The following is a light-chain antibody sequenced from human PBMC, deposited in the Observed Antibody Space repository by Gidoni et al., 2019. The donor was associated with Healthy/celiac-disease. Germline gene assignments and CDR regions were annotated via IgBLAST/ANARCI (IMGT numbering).Light chain of an antibody. J-gene: IGKJ4*01. Sequence: IVLTHSPATLSLSPGEKATLSCRASQRVSSYLACYQQKPGQAPRLLIYDAFNRATGIPARFSGRGSGTDFTLTISSLEPDDFAVYYCQQRSNWPRIFGGGTQVEIK. CDR1: QRVSSY. V-gene: IGKV3-11*01. CDR2: DAF. CDR3: QQRSNWPRI.